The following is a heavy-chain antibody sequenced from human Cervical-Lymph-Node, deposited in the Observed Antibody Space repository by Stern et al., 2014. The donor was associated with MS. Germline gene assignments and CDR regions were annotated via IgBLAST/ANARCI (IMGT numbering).Heavy chain of an antibody. J-gene: IGHJ4*02. CDR1: GFVLRSYA. CDR2: MSYDGRDE. V-gene: IGHV3-30*04. CDR3: AKGGSGSYLD. D-gene: IGHD1-26*01. Sequence: VHLVESGGGVVQPGRSLRLSCAASGFVLRSYALNWVRQAPGKGLEWVALMSYDGRDECYADSVKGRFTVSRDNSNNTVDLEMNSLRLEDTAVYSCAKGGSGSYLDWGQGSLVTVSS.